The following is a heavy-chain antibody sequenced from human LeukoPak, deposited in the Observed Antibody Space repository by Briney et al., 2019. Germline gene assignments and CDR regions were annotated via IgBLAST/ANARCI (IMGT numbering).Heavy chain of an antibody. V-gene: IGHV5-51*01. J-gene: IGHJ4*02. CDR1: GYRFTSYW. CDR2: IYPGDSDT. Sequence: HGESLKISCKGSGYRFTSYWIGWVRQMPGKGLEWMGIIYPGDSDTRYSPSFQGQVTISADKSISTAYLQWSSLKASDTAMYYCARSDWNDENPYYFDYWGQGTLVTVSS. CDR3: ARSDWNDENPYYFDY. D-gene: IGHD1-1*01.